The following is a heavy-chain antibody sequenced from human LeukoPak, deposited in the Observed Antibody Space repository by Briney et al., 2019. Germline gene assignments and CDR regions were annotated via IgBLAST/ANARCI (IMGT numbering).Heavy chain of an antibody. CDR3: ARARGGYPFDY. J-gene: IGHJ4*02. CDR1: GGSISSYY. V-gene: IGHV4-59*01. D-gene: IGHD5-12*01. Sequence: PSETLSLTCTVSGGSISSYYWSWIRQPPGKGLEWIGYIYYSGSTNYNPSLKCRVTISVDTSKNQFSLKLSSVTAADTAVYYCARARGGYPFDYWGQGTLVTVSS. CDR2: IYYSGST.